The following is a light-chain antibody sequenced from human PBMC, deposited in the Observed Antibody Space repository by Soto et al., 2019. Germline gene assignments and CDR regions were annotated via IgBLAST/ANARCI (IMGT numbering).Light chain of an antibody. V-gene: IGKV2-24*01. Sequence: DIVLTQPPLSSPVTPGQPASISCKSGRSLVHRNGNTYLSWLLQRPGQPPRLPIYKVSNRLSGVPDRLSGSGAGTDFTLNISRVEDEDVGVYYCMQATQFPLTFGGGTRVEIK. CDR3: MQATQFPLT. J-gene: IGKJ4*01. CDR2: KVS. CDR1: RSLVHRNGNTY.